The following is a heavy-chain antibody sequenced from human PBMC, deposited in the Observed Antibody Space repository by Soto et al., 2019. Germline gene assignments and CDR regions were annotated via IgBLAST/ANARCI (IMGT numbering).Heavy chain of an antibody. CDR2: INPNSGGT. CDR3: ARGRSIAARGTTFYYGMDV. D-gene: IGHD6-6*01. Sequence: ASVKVSCKASGYTFTGYYMHWVRQAPGQGLEWMGWINPNSGGTNYAQKVQGRVTMTRDTSISTAYMELSRLRSDDTAVYYCARGRSIAARGTTFYYGMDVWGQGTTVTVSS. CDR1: GYTFTGYY. V-gene: IGHV1-2*02. J-gene: IGHJ6*02.